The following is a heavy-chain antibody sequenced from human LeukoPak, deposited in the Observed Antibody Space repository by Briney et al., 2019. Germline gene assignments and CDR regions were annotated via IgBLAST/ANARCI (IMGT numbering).Heavy chain of an antibody. CDR2: ISYDGSNK. CDR3: AKDAPFYSSGWYPYDAFDI. Sequence: GGSLRLSCAASGFTFSSYAMHWVRQAPGKGLEWVAVISYDGSNKYYADSVKGRFTISRDNSKNTLYLQMNSLRAEDTAVYYCAKDAPFYSSGWYPYDAFDIWGQGTMVTVSS. J-gene: IGHJ3*02. V-gene: IGHV3-30-3*01. CDR1: GFTFSSYA. D-gene: IGHD6-19*01.